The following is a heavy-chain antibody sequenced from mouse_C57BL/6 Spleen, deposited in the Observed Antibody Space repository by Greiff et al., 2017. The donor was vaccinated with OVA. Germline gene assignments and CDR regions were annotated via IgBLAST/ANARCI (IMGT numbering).Heavy chain of an antibody. J-gene: IGHJ2*01. D-gene: IGHD1-1*01. CDR2: IYPGSGNT. Sequence: QVQLQQSGAELVRPGASVKLSCKASGYTFTDYSINWVKQRPGQGLEWIARIYPGSGNTYYNEKFKGKATLTAEKSSSTAYMQLSSLTSEASAVYFCARTVVDYFDYWGQGTTLTVSS. CDR3: ARTVVDYFDY. CDR1: GYTFTDYS. V-gene: IGHV1-76*01.